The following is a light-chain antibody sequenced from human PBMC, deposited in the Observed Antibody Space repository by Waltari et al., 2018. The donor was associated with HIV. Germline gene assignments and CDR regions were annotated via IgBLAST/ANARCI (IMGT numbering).Light chain of an antibody. V-gene: IGLV2-23*02. J-gene: IGLJ2*01. CDR2: EVN. CDR1: SSDVGSYNL. Sequence: QSALTQPASVSGSFGQSITISCTGTSSDVGSYNLVSWYQHHPGKAPKLIIYEVNKRPSWVSNRFSGSKSGNTASLTVSGLQAEDEADYYCCSYAGSSIPFGGGTKLTVL. CDR3: CSYAGSSIP.